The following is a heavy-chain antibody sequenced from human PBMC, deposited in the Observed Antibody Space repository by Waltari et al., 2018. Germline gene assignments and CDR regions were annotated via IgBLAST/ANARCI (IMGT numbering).Heavy chain of an antibody. D-gene: IGHD3-10*01. CDR2: IGGSGSNT. CDR1: VFPFGGHA. V-gene: IGHV3-23*01. Sequence: EVQLLESGGGLVQPAECLTVLLGASVFPFGGHAMPWVRPAPGKGLEWVSTIGGSGSNTYYADSVKGRFTISRDNSKNTLYLQMNSLRAEDTAVYYCGKVHTTGYGTGSYEDWLDPWGQGTLVTVSS. CDR3: GKVHTTGYGTGSYEDWLDP. J-gene: IGHJ5*02.